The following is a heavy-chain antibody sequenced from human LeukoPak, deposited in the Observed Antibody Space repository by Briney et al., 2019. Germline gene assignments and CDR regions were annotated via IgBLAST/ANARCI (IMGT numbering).Heavy chain of an antibody. J-gene: IGHJ6*02. V-gene: IGHV4-39*07. CDR1: GGSISSSSYY. CDR3: ARRRGGNSGPSFLSYYYGMDV. Sequence: SETLSLTCTVSGGSISSSSYYWSWIRQPPGKGLEWVGEINHSGSTNYNPSLKSRVTIPVDTSKNQFSLKLSSVTAADTAVYYCARRRGGNSGPSFLSYYYGMDVWGQGTTVTVSS. CDR2: INHSGST. D-gene: IGHD2-21*02.